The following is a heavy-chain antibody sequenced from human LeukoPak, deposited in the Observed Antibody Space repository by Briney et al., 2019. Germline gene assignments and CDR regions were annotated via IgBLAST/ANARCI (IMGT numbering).Heavy chain of an antibody. CDR3: AVSGRDGYNNLRSVANWFDP. J-gene: IGHJ5*02. CDR1: GYTFTSYY. D-gene: IGHD4-4*01. CDR2: INPSGGST. V-gene: IGHV1-46*01. Sequence: ASVKVSCKASGYTFTSYYMHWVRQAPGQGLEWMGIINPSGGSTSYAQKFQGRVTMTRDTSTSTVYMELSSLRSEDTAVYYCAVSGRDGYNNLRSVANWFDPWGQGTLVTVSS.